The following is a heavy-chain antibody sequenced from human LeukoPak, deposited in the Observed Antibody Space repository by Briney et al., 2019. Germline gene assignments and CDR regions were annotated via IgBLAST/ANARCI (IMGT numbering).Heavy chain of an antibody. J-gene: IGHJ4*02. Sequence: GGSLRLFCAACGFTVSSYYMRWVRQAPGRGLGWVSVIYSGCSKYYADPVKGRFTIPRDNSINTLYLQMSSLRAEDAAIYYCSRDVGAWVTGTTNYGGQGARVTVSS. CDR1: GFTVSSYY. CDR3: SRDVGAWVTGTTNY. D-gene: IGHD4-17*01. CDR2: IYSGCSK. V-gene: IGHV3-66*02.